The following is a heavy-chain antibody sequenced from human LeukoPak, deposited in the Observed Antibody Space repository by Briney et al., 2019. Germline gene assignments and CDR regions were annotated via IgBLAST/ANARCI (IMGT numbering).Heavy chain of an antibody. CDR3: ARDRTRWLQLSEFGY. J-gene: IGHJ4*02. CDR1: GFTFSSYG. CDR2: IWYDGSNK. V-gene: IGHV3-33*01. Sequence: PGGSLRLSCAASGFTFSSYGMHWVRKAPGKGLEWVAVIWYDGSNKYYADSVKGRFTISRDNSKNTLYLQMNSLRAEDTAVYYCARDRTRWLQLSEFGYWGQGTLVTVSS. D-gene: IGHD5-12*01.